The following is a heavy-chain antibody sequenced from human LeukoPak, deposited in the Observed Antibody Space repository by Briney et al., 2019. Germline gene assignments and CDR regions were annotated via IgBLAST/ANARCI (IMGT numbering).Heavy chain of an antibody. CDR2: ISYDGSNK. CDR3: ARDRTVTTSWFDP. D-gene: IGHD4-17*01. J-gene: IGHJ5*02. Sequence: GGSLRLSCAASGFTFSNYGMHWVRQAPGKGLEWVAVISYDGSNKYYADSVKGRFTISRDNSKNTLYLQMNSLRPEDTAVYFCARDRTVTTSWFDPWDQGTLVTVSS. V-gene: IGHV3-30*03. CDR1: GFTFSNYG.